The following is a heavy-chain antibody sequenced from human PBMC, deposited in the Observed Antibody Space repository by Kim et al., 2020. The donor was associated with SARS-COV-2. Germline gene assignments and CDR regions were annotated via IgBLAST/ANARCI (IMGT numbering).Heavy chain of an antibody. D-gene: IGHD3-22*01. V-gene: IGHV3-15*01. Sequence: GGSLRLSCAASGFNFSNAWMSWVRQAPGKGLEWVGRIKSKTDGGTTDYAAPVKGRFTISRDDSKNTLYLQMNSLKTEDTSVYYCTTDGVNYYDSSGYVPWDYCGQGTLVTVSS. J-gene: IGHJ4*02. CDR3: TTDGVNYYDSSGYVPWDY. CDR1: GFNFSNAW. CDR2: IKSKTDGGTT.